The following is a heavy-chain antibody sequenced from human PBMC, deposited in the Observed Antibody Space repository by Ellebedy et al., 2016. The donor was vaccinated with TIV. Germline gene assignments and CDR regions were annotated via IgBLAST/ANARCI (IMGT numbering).Heavy chain of an antibody. J-gene: IGHJ6*02. D-gene: IGHD1-26*01. CDR1: GYTFTSYD. Sequence: AASVKVSCKASGYTFTSYDISWVRQAPGQGLEWMGWISGYSGNRNYAQKLQGRVTMTTDTSTNTAYMELRSLRSDDTAVYFCARGSGSYNYGMDVWGQGTTVTVS. CDR2: ISGYSGNR. V-gene: IGHV1-18*01. CDR3: ARGSGSYNYGMDV.